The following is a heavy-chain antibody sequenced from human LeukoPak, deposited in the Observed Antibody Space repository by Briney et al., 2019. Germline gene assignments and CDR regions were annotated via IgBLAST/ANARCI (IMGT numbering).Heavy chain of an antibody. CDR1: GGSFSGYY. J-gene: IGHJ4*02. D-gene: IGHD2-2*01. Sequence: PSETLSLTCAVYGGSFSGYYWSWIRQPPGKGLEWIGEINHSGSTNYNPSLKSRVTISVDTSKNQFSLKLSSVTAADTAVYYCARDQIHYYFDYWGQGTLVTVSS. CDR3: ARDQIHYYFDY. V-gene: IGHV4-34*01. CDR2: INHSGST.